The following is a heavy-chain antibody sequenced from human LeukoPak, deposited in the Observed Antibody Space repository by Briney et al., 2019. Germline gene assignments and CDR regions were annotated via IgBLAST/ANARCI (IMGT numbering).Heavy chain of an antibody. CDR3: AKASSGSSSRPVDY. CDR1: GFTFHDYA. D-gene: IGHD3-10*01. V-gene: IGHV3-43*02. J-gene: IGHJ4*02. Sequence: GGSLRLSCVASGFTFHDYAMSWVRQVPGKGLEWVSLISGDGGSTSYAGSVKGRFTISRDNSKNSLYLQMNSLRAEDTAFYYCAKASSGSSSRPVDYWGQGTLVTVSS. CDR2: ISGDGGST.